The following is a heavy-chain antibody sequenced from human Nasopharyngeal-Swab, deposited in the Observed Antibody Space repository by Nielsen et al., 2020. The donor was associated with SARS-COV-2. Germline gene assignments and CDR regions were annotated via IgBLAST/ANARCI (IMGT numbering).Heavy chain of an antibody. J-gene: IGHJ6*03. CDR3: AKAPKMTTIPKDYYYYMDV. CDR1: GFTFDDYT. D-gene: IGHD5-24*01. CDR2: ISWDGGST. Sequence: GESLKISCAASGFTFDDYTMHWVRQAPGKGLEWVSLISWDGGSTYYADSVKGRFTISRDNSKNSLYLQMNSLRTEDTALYYCAKAPKMTTIPKDYYYYMDVWGKGTTVTVSS. V-gene: IGHV3-43*01.